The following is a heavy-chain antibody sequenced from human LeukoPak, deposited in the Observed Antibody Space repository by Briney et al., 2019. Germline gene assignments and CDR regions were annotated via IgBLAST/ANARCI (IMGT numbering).Heavy chain of an antibody. Sequence: ASVKVSCKTSEYTFTDYYMNRVRQSLGQGLNEQRWINPNSGGTNYAQKFQGRVTMTRDTSTSTAYMELRRLAPDDTAVYYCARPSTFYYDSSNYYPDAFDIWGRGTMVTVSS. J-gene: IGHJ3*02. CDR2: INPNSGGT. D-gene: IGHD3-22*01. CDR1: EYTFTDYY. V-gene: IGHV1-2*02. CDR3: ARPSTFYYDSSNYYPDAFDI.